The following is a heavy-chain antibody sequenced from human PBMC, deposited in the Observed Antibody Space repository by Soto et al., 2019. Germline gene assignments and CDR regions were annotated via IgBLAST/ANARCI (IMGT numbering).Heavy chain of an antibody. CDR3: AKSGWGSSPYYYFDY. V-gene: IGHV1-24*01. J-gene: IGHJ4*02. D-gene: IGHD6-19*01. Sequence: VKVSCKVSGYTLTELSMHWVRQAPGKGLEWMGGFDPEDADTIYAQKFQGRVTMTEDTSTDTAYMELSNLRSEDTAVYYCAKSGWGSSPYYYFDYWGQGTLVTVSS. CDR1: GYTLTELS. CDR2: FDPEDADT.